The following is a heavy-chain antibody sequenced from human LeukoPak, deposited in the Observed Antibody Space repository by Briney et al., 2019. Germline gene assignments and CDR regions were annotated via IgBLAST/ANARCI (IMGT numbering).Heavy chain of an antibody. CDR2: IKTDGSIT. V-gene: IGHV3-74*01. J-gene: IGHJ4*02. CDR3: AKDRVAVAGTGADY. Sequence: PGGSLRLSCAASGFSFSVYWMHWVRQAPGKGPVWVSRIKTDGSITDYADFVKGRFTISRDNSKNTLYLQMNSLRAEDTAVYYCAKDRVAVAGTGADYWGQGTLVTVSS. CDR1: GFSFSVYW. D-gene: IGHD6-19*01.